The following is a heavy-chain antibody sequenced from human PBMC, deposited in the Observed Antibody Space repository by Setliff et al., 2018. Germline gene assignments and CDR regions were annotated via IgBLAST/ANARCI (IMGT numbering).Heavy chain of an antibody. V-gene: IGHV1-3*01. CDR3: ARDTYIGDFWSGYYIQGRFDP. CDR1: GYSFTAYA. CDR2: INAGNGNT. D-gene: IGHD3-3*01. Sequence: GASVKVSCKAPGYSFTAYAMHWVRQAPGQRLEWMGWINAGNGNTKYSQKFQGRVTITRDTSASTAYMELSSLRSEDTAVYYCARDTYIGDFWSGYYIQGRFDPWGQGTLVTVSS. J-gene: IGHJ5*02.